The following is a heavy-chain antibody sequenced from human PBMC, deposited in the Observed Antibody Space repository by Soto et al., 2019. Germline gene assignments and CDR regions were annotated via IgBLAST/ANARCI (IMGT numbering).Heavy chain of an antibody. CDR2: IKSGGST. Sequence: PGGSLRLSCAASGFPFSNSWMHWVRQAPGKGLVWVSRIKSGGSTYYADSVKGRFTISRDNSKNTLYLQMNSLRAEDTAVYYCAKETVVPAATPYFDYWGQGTLVTVSS. J-gene: IGHJ4*02. V-gene: IGHV3-74*01. D-gene: IGHD2-2*01. CDR1: GFPFSNSW. CDR3: AKETVVPAATPYFDY.